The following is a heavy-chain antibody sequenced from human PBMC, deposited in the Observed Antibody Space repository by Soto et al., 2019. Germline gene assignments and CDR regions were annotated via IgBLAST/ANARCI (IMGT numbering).Heavy chain of an antibody. CDR1: GFTFSSYA. CDR2: ISGSGDST. CDR3: ARRGSGSYYDY. D-gene: IGHD1-26*01. J-gene: IGHJ4*02. V-gene: IGHV3-23*01. Sequence: EVQLLESGGGLVQPGGSLRLSCAASGFTFSSYAMRWVRQAPGKGLEWVSAISGSGDSTYYADSVKGRFTISRDNSKNTLYVQMNSLRDEYTAVYYCARRGSGSYYDYWGQGTLVTVSS.